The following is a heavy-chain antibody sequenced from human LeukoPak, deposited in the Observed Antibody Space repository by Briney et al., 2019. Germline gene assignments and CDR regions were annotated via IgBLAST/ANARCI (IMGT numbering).Heavy chain of an antibody. V-gene: IGHV6-1*01. J-gene: IGHJ4*02. CDR1: GDSVSSTNAA. CDR3: ARTSGY. CDR2: TYYTSRWNN. Sequence: SQTLSLTCAISGDSVSSTNAAWNWFRQSPSRGLEWLGRTYYTSRWNNHYAVSVKSRITINPDTSKNQFSLKLSSVTAADTAVYYCARTSGYWGQGTLVTVSS.